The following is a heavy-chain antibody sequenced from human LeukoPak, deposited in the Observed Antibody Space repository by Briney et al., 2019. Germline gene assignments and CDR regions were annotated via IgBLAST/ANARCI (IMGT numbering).Heavy chain of an antibody. CDR3: AKCLYYYDSSGYCPFDY. D-gene: IGHD3-22*01. CDR2: ISGSGGST. Sequence: PGASLRLSCAASGFTFSSYAMSWVRQAPGQGLEWVSGISGSGGSTYYADSVKGRFTISRDNSKNTLYLQMNSLRAEDTALYYCAKCLYYYDSSGYCPFDYWGQGTLVTVFS. J-gene: IGHJ4*02. V-gene: IGHV3-23*01. CDR1: GFTFSSYA.